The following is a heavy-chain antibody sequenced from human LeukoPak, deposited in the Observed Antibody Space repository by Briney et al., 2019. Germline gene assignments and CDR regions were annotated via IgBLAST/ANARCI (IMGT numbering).Heavy chain of an antibody. J-gene: IGHJ4*02. V-gene: IGHV1-69*05. D-gene: IGHD1-26*01. CDR3: ARADGIVGAKDFDY. CDR1: GGTFSSYA. Sequence: GASVKVSCKASGGTFSSYAISWVRQAPGQGLEWMGGIIPIFGTANYAQKFQGRVTITTDESTSTAYMELSSLRSEDTAVYYCARADGIVGAKDFDYWGQGTLVTVSS. CDR2: IIPIFGTA.